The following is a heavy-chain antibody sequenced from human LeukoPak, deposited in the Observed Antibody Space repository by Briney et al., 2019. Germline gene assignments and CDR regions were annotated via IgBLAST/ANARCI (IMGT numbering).Heavy chain of an antibody. D-gene: IGHD6-13*01. CDR2: ISSSSSYI. J-gene: IGHJ6*02. V-gene: IGHV3-21*04. CDR3: ARSRIAADDYGMDV. CDR1: GFTFSSYS. Sequence: GGSLRLSCAASGFTFSSYSMNWVRQAPGKGLEWVSSISSSSSYIYYADSVKGRFTISRDNAKNSLYLQMNSLTAADTAVYYCARSRIAADDYGMDVWGQGTTVTVSS.